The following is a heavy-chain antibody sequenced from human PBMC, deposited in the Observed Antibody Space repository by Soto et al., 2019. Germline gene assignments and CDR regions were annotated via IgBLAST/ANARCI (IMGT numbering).Heavy chain of an antibody. J-gene: IGHJ4*02. CDR3: ARELTDYYDSSGYYSFDY. V-gene: IGHV3-20*04. Sequence: EVQLVESGGGVVRPGGSLRLSCAASGFTFDDYGMSWVRQAPGKGLEWVAGINWNGGSTGYADSVKGRFTITRDNAKHSLHLQMNSLRAEDTALYYCARELTDYYDSSGYYSFDYWGQGILATVSS. CDR1: GFTFDDYG. D-gene: IGHD3-22*01. CDR2: INWNGGST.